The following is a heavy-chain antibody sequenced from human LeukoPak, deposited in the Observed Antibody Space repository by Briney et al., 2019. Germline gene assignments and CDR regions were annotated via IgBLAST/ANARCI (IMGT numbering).Heavy chain of an antibody. D-gene: IGHD1-26*01. CDR2: IYYSGNT. Sequence: SETLSLTCTVSGGSISSSNYYWGWIRQPPGKGLEWIGSIYYSGNTYYNPSLKSRVTISVDTSKNQFSLKLTSVTAADTAVYYCAHFKGGSFDFWGQGTMVTISS. V-gene: IGHV4-39*01. J-gene: IGHJ3*01. CDR1: GGSISSSNYY. CDR3: AHFKGGSFDF.